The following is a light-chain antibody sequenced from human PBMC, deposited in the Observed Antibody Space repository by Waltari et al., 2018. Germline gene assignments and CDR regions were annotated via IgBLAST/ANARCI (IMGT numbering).Light chain of an antibody. V-gene: IGLV2-14*03. CDR1: TSDVVGYDY. Sequence: QSALTQPASVSGSPGQSITISCTGTTSDVVGYDYVSWYQHHPGQAPQLLIFDVSYRPSGVSTRFSGSKSGNTASLTISGLQAEDEADYSCSSYTSTSTLVFGSGTKVTVL. CDR2: DVS. CDR3: SSYTSTSTLV. J-gene: IGLJ1*01.